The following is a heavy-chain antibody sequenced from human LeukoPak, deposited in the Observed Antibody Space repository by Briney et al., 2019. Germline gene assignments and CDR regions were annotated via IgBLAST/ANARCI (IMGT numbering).Heavy chain of an antibody. CDR1: GGTFSSYA. CDR2: IIPIFGTA. Sequence: SVKVSCKASGGTFSSYAISWVRQAPGQGLEWMGRIIPIFGTANYAQKFQGRVTITTDESTSTAYMGLSSLRSEDTVVYYCASDYYDSSGYYLNYFDYWGQGTLVTVSS. D-gene: IGHD3-22*01. J-gene: IGHJ4*02. CDR3: ASDYYDSSGYYLNYFDY. V-gene: IGHV1-69*05.